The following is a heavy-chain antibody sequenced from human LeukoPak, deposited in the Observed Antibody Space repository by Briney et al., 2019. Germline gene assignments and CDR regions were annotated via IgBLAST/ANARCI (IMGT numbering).Heavy chain of an antibody. V-gene: IGHV4-39*01. J-gene: IGHJ5*02. CDR3: ARHVDGRSWFDP. CDR1: GGSISSGGYY. CDR2: IYYSGST. D-gene: IGHD5-12*01. Sequence: SETLSLTCTVSGGSISSGGYYWSWIRQHPGKGLEWIGYIYYSGSTYYNPSLKSRVTISIDTSKNQSSLKLSSVTAADTAVYYCARHVDGRSWFDPWGQGTLVTVSS.